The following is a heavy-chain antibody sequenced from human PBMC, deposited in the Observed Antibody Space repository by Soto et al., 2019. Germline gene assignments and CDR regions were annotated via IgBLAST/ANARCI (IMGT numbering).Heavy chain of an antibody. Sequence: SETLSLTCAVSGGSISSCGYSWSWIRQPPGKGLEWIGYIYHSGSTYYNPSLKSRVTISVDRSKNQFSLKLSSVTAADTAVYYCARGPPFHWGQGTLVTVSS. CDR3: ARGPPFH. CDR1: GGSISSCGYS. J-gene: IGHJ4*02. V-gene: IGHV4-30-2*01. CDR2: IYHSGST. D-gene: IGHD3-16*01.